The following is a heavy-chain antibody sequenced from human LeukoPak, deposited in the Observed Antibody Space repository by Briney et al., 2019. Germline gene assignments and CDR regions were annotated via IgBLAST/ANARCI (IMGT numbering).Heavy chain of an antibody. V-gene: IGHV3-66*01. CDR3: TKVEGSYDGTGFYFDN. D-gene: IGHD3-22*01. Sequence: GGSLRLSCAASGFTVSINYMSWVRQAPGKGLEWVSVIYSGGATYYADSVKGRFTISRDNSKSTLYLQLNSLRAEDTAVYYCTKVEGSYDGTGFYFDNWGQGTLVTVSS. CDR1: GFTVSINY. J-gene: IGHJ4*02. CDR2: IYSGGAT.